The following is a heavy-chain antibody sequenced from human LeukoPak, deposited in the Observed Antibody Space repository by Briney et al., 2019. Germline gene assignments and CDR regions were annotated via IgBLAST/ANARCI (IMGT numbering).Heavy chain of an antibody. V-gene: IGHV3-30*18. J-gene: IGHJ4*02. CDR2: ISYDGSNK. Sequence: PGRSLRLSCAASGFTFSSYGMHWVRQAPGKGLKWVAVISYDGSNKYYADSVKGRFTISRDNSKNTLYLQMNSLRAEDTAVYYCAKSLAAANLFDYWGQGTLVTVSS. D-gene: IGHD6-13*01. CDR1: GFTFSSYG. CDR3: AKSLAAANLFDY.